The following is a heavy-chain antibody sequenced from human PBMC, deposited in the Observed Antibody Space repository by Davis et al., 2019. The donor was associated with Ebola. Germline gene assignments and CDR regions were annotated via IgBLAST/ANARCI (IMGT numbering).Heavy chain of an antibody. CDR3: ARGIQLWSNFDY. J-gene: IGHJ4*02. D-gene: IGHD5-18*01. CDR1: GYTFTSYD. Sequence: ASVKVSCKASGYTFTSYDINWVRQATGQGLEWMGWMNPNSGNTGYAQKFQGRVTMTRDTSISTAYMELSRLRSDDTAVYYCARGIQLWSNFDYWGQGTLVTVSS. CDR2: MNPNSGNT. V-gene: IGHV1-8*01.